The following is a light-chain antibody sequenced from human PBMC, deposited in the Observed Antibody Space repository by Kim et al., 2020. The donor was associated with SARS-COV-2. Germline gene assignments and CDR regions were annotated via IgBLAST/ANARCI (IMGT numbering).Light chain of an antibody. CDR1: SSSIGNNT. Sequence: GQPVTIYCCASSSSIGNNTAIWYQQVPGTAPKLLIYYDKERPSGVPDRFSGSKSGTSASLAITGLQSGDEADYYCAAWDDIQSGPVFGGGTQLTVL. CDR2: YDK. CDR3: AAWDDIQSGPV. V-gene: IGLV1-44*01. J-gene: IGLJ2*01.